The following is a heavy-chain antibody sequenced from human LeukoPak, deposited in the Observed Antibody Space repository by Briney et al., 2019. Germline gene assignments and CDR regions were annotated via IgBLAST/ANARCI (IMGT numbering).Heavy chain of an antibody. CDR2: IIPIFGTA. V-gene: IGHV1-69*13. D-gene: IGHD4-23*01. CDR3: ATTVVTQYYYYYMDV. J-gene: IGHJ6*03. CDR1: GGTFTSYA. Sequence: SVKVSCKASGGTFTSYAISWVRQAPGQGLEWMGGIIPIFGTANYAQKFQGRVTITADESTSTAYMELSSLRSEDTAVYYCATTVVTQYYYYYMDVWGKGTTVTVSS.